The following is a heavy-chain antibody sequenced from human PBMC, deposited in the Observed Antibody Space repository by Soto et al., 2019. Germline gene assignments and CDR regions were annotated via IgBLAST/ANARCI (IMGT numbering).Heavy chain of an antibody. D-gene: IGHD2-15*01. J-gene: IGHJ5*02. Sequence: GGSLRLSCAASGFTFSTYGMNWVRQAPGKGLEWISAISARGDHTWYADSVKGRFTISRDNSKNTLYLQMNSLRSEDTAVYYCAKPGYCSGDACSNWFDPWGQGTLVTVSS. CDR1: GFTFSTYG. CDR3: AKPGYCSGDACSNWFDP. CDR2: ISARGDHT. V-gene: IGHV3-23*01.